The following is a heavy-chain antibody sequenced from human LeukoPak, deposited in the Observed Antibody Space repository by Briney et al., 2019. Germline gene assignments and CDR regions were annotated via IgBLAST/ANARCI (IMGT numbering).Heavy chain of an antibody. CDR3: ARGLLVDPYWPFDY. J-gene: IGHJ4*02. V-gene: IGHV3-72*01. CDR2: IRNRSKRYTT. Sequence: GGSLRLSCAASGFTFSDHYMDWVRQAPGKGLEWVGRIRNRSKRYTTEYAASVKGRFTISRDDSKNSLYLQMNSLKTEDTAVYYCARGLLVDPYWPFDYCGQGTLVTVPS. D-gene: IGHD6-6*01. CDR1: GFTFSDHY.